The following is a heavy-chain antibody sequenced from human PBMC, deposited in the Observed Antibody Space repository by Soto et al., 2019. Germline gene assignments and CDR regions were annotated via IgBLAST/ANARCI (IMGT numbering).Heavy chain of an antibody. Sequence: QVQLQESGPGLVKPSQTLSLTCTVSGGSISSGGYYWSWIRQHPGKGLEWIGYIYYSGSTYYNPSLKSRVTRSVDTSKNEFSLKLSSVTAADTAVYYCARVYCSGGSCYEFDYWGQGTLVTVSS. V-gene: IGHV4-31*03. CDR1: GGSISSGGYY. D-gene: IGHD2-15*01. CDR2: IYYSGST. CDR3: ARVYCSGGSCYEFDY. J-gene: IGHJ4*02.